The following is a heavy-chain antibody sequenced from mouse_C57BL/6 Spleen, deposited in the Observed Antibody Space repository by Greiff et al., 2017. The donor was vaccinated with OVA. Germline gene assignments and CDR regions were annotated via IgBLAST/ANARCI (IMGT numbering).Heavy chain of an antibody. Sequence: QVQLQQPGAELVRPGSSVKLSCKASGYTFTSYWMDWVKQRPGQGLEWIGNIYPSDSETHYNQKFKDKATLTVDKSSSTAYMQLSSLTSEDSAVYYCARPSTVVAYDYWGQGTSVTVSS. CDR2: IYPSDSET. CDR1: GYTFTSYW. V-gene: IGHV1-61*01. CDR3: ARPSTVVAYDY. J-gene: IGHJ4*01. D-gene: IGHD1-1*01.